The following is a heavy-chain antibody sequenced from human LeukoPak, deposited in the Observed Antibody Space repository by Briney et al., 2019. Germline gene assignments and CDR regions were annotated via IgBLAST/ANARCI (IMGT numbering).Heavy chain of an antibody. D-gene: IGHD3-22*01. CDR1: GFTFNLYG. CDR3: TTELDIRPNHY. Sequence: GGSLRLSCAASGFTFNLYGMHWVRQAPGKGLEWVGRIKRKSDGGTTDYAAPVKGRFTISRDDSKNTLYLQMNSLKSEDTAVYYCTTELDIRPNHYWGQGTLVTVSS. CDR2: IKRKSDGGTT. V-gene: IGHV3-15*01. J-gene: IGHJ4*02.